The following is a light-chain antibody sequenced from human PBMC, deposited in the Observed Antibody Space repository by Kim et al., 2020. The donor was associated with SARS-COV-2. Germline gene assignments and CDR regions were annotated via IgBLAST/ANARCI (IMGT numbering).Light chain of an antibody. CDR1: ALPKKY. Sequence: SYELTQPPSVSVSPGQTARITCSGDALPKKYAYWYQQKSGQAPVLVIYEDSKRPSGIPERFSGPSSGTMATLTISGAQVEDEADYYCYSTDSSGNHRVFGGGTQLTVL. V-gene: IGLV3-10*01. CDR2: EDS. CDR3: YSTDSSGNHRV. J-gene: IGLJ2*01.